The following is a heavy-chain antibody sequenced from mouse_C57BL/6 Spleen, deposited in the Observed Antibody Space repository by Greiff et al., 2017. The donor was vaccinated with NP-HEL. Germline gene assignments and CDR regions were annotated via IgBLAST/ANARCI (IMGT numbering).Heavy chain of an antibody. V-gene: IGHV1-75*01. J-gene: IGHJ2*01. CDR1: GYTFTDYY. D-gene: IGHD1-1*01. Sequence: VQLVESGPELVKPGASVKISCKASGYTFTDYYINWVKQRPGQGLEWIGWIFPGSGSTYYNEKFKGKATLTVDKSSSTAYMLLSSLTSEDSAVYFCARWGTTVVAKDYWGQGTTLTVSS. CDR3: ARWGTTVVAKDY. CDR2: IFPGSGST.